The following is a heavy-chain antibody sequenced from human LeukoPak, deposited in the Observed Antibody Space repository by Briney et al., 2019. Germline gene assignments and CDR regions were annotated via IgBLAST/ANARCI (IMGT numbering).Heavy chain of an antibody. CDR3: AKETPNTGWFDP. V-gene: IGHV1-46*01. J-gene: IGHJ5*02. CDR2: INPSGDGT. D-gene: IGHD1-14*01. CDR1: GHTFTTYY. Sequence: TSVRVSCMASGHTFTTYYVHLVRQAPGQGLEWMGVINPSGDGTNYPQRFQGRVTLTRDTSTSTVYMELSSLRSEDTAIYYCAKETPNTGWFDPWGQGTLVTVSS.